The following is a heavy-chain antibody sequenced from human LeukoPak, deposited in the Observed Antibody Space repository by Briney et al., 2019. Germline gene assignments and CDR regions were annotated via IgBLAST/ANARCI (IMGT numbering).Heavy chain of an antibody. CDR2: INWNADTT. Sequence: PGGSLRLSCAASGFTFDDYGMSWVRQRPGKGLEWVSSINWNADTTVYTDSVKGRFSISRDNAKNSLYLQMNGLRTEDTAVYYCARWNAAGFWSSDYWGQGTLVTVSS. CDR3: ARWNAAGFWSSDY. D-gene: IGHD1-26*01. V-gene: IGHV3-20*04. CDR1: GFTFDDYG. J-gene: IGHJ4*02.